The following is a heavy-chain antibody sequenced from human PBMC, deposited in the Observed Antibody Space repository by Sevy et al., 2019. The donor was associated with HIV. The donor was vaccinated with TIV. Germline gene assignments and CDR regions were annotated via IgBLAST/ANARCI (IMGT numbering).Heavy chain of an antibody. V-gene: IGHV3-48*03. CDR3: TRNGGAFDNGFDP. Sequence: GGSLRLSCTASGFTFSSYDMNWVRQAPGKGLEWVSKISSSGSSIYYADSVKVRFTISRDNAKNSLNLQMNSLRAEDTAVYYCTRNGGAFDNGFDPWGQGTLVTVSS. J-gene: IGHJ5*02. CDR2: ISSSGSSI. D-gene: IGHD2-8*01. CDR1: GFTFSSYD.